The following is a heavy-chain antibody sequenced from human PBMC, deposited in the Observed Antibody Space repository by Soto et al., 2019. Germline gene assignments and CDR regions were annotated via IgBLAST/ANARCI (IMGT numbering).Heavy chain of an antibody. V-gene: IGHV3-23*01. Sequence: GGSLRLSCAASGFTFSSYAMSWVRQAPGKGLEWVSAISGSGGSTYYADSVKGRFTISRDNSKNTLYLQMNSLRAEDTAVYYCAKPVPAAIPHYYYYYGMDVWGQGTTVTVS. D-gene: IGHD2-2*02. CDR2: ISGSGGST. J-gene: IGHJ6*02. CDR1: GFTFSSYA. CDR3: AKPVPAAIPHYYYYYGMDV.